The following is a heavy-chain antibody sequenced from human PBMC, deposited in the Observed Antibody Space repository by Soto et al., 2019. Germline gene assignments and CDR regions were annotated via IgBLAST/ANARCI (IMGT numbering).Heavy chain of an antibody. D-gene: IGHD2-2*01. CDR1: GFTFSSYW. Sequence: EVQLVESGGGLVQPGGSLRLSCAAAGFTFSSYWMSWVRQAPGKGLEWVANIKQDGSEKYYVDSVKGRFTISRDNAKNSLYLQMNSLRAEDTAVYYCARQLIYNWFDPLGQGTLVTVSS. CDR3: ARQLIYNWFDP. J-gene: IGHJ5*02. CDR2: IKQDGSEK. V-gene: IGHV3-7*01.